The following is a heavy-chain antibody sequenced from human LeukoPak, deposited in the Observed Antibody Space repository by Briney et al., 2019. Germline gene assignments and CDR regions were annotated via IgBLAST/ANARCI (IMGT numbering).Heavy chain of an antibody. V-gene: IGHV4-59*01. J-gene: IGHJ6*03. CDR3: ARTTEGGYSYGYFYYYYMDV. CDR1: GGSISSYY. D-gene: IGHD5-18*01. Sequence: SETLSLTCTVSGGSISSYYWSWIRQPPGKGLEWIGYIYYSGSTNYKSSLKSRVTISVDTSKNQFSLKLSSVTAADTAVYYCARTTEGGYSYGYFYYYYMDVWGKGTTVTVSS. CDR2: IYYSGST.